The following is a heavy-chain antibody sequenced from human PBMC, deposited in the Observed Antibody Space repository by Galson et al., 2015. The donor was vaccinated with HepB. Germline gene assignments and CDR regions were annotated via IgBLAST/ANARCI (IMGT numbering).Heavy chain of an antibody. CDR1: GGTFSTYA. D-gene: IGHD2-2*01. CDR2: ILPIRDIA. Sequence: SVKVSCKASGGTFSTYAVNWVRQAPGQGLEWMGRILPIRDIANYAQKFQGRVTITADKSTSTAYMELNNLRSEDTALYYCSRGAVPAANAPFDYWGQGTLVTVPS. V-gene: IGHV1-69*04. CDR3: SRGAVPAANAPFDY. J-gene: IGHJ4*02.